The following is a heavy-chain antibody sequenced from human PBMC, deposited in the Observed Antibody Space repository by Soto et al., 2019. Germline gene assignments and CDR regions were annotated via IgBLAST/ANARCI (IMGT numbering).Heavy chain of an antibody. V-gene: IGHV1-69*06. CDR2: IIPIFGTA. CDR3: ARKAAYCSGGSCYQGGMDV. J-gene: IGHJ6*02. CDR1: GGTFSSYA. D-gene: IGHD2-15*01. Sequence: WASVKVSCKASGGTFSSYAISWVRQAPGQGLEWMGGIIPIFGTANYAQKFQGRVTITADKSTSTAYMELSSLRSEDTAVYYCARKAAYCSGGSCYQGGMDVWGQGTTVTVSS.